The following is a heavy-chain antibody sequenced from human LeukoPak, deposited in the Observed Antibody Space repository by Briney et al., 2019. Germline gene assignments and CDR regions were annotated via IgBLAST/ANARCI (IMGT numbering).Heavy chain of an antibody. CDR2: IYPGDSDT. J-gene: IGHJ4*02. CDR1: GYSFTSYW. Sequence: GESLKISCKGSGYSFTSYWIGWVRQMPGKGLEWRGIIYPGDSDTRYSPSFQGQVTISADKSISTAYLQWSSLKASDTAMSYCARNYYGSGSYWGYPYYWGQGTLVTVSS. D-gene: IGHD3-10*01. V-gene: IGHV5-51*01. CDR3: ARNYYGSGSYWGYPYY.